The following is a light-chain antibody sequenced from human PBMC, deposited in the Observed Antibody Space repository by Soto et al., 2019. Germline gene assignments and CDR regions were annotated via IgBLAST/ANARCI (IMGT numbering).Light chain of an antibody. CDR1: KSVIYSANNKNY. CDR3: QQYYSTPRLT. V-gene: IGKV4-1*01. Sequence: DIVMTQSPDSLAVSLGERATINCKSRKSVIYSANNKNYLAWYQQKPGQPPXLLXYWASTRESGVPDRFSGSGSGTDFTLTTSSLQAEDVSVYYCQQYYSTPRLTFGGGTKGDIK. CDR2: WAS. J-gene: IGKJ4*01.